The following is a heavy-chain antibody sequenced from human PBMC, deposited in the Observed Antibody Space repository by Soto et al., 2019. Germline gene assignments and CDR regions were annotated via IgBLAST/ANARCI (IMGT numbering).Heavy chain of an antibody. V-gene: IGHV4-4*02. Sequence: SETLSLTCAVSSGSISNSNWWSWVRQPPGKGLEWIGEIYHSGSTNYNPSLKSRVTISVDKSKNQFSLKLSSVTAADTAVYYCAREFRSYYDSGSPSYFDYWGQGTLVTVSS. CDR2: IYHSGST. J-gene: IGHJ4*02. CDR1: SGSISNSNW. CDR3: AREFRSYYDSGSPSYFDY. D-gene: IGHD3-10*01.